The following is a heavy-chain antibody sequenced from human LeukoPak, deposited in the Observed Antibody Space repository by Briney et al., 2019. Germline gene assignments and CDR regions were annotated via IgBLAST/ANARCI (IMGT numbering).Heavy chain of an antibody. D-gene: IGHD2-15*01. V-gene: IGHV3-21*01. Sequence: GGSLRLSCAASGFTFSDHRMNWVRQAPGKGLEWVSSISSGSRHIYHAESVMGRFTISRDNAKNSLYLQMNSLRAEDTAVYYCARSGHRRCGGGNCYPYYFDYWGQGTLVTVSP. CDR2: ISSGSRHI. CDR3: ARSGHRRCGGGNCYPYYFDY. J-gene: IGHJ4*02. CDR1: GFTFSDHR.